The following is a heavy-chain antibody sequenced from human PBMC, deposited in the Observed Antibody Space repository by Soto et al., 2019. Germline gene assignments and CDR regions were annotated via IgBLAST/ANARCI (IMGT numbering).Heavy chain of an antibody. V-gene: IGHV1-69*11. J-gene: IGHJ6*02. CDR1: GGTFSSSG. Sequence: QVHLGQSGTEVKKPGSSVKVSCKASGGTFSSSGFSWVRQAPGQGLEWMGMIVPRLDTTNYAQKFQARVTITADEVTSTAYMELRSLRSEDTAVYYCARWPQPRYTADPYAVDVWGQGTRVIVSS. CDR3: ARWPQPRYTADPYAVDV. CDR2: IVPRLDTT. D-gene: IGHD3-16*02.